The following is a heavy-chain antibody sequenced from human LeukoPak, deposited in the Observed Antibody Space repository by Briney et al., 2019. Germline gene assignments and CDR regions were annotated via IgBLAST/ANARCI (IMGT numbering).Heavy chain of an antibody. J-gene: IGHJ4*02. CDR3: ARGFYGGLDY. CDR2: ISAYSGDT. D-gene: IGHD3-3*01. V-gene: IGHV1-18*01. CDR1: GYTFTSYG. Sequence: ASVKVSCKASGYTFTSYGISWVRQAPGQGLEWMGWISAYSGDTNYAQKFQGRATMTTDTSTSTAYMELRSLSSDDTAVYYCARGFYGGLDYWGQGTLVTVSS.